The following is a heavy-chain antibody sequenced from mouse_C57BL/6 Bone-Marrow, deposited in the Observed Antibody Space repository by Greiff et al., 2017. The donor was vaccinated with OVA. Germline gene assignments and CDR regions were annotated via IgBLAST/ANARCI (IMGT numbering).Heavy chain of an antibody. V-gene: IGHV2-2*01. CDR3: ARNGYYSNSRYWYFDV. Sequence: VQLQQSGPGLVQPSQSLSITCTVSGFSLTSYGVHWVRQSPGKGLEWLGVIWSGGSTDYNAAFISRLSISKDNSKSHVFFKMNSLQADDTAIYYCARNGYYSNSRYWYFDVWGTGTTVTVSS. CDR2: IWSGGST. CDR1: GFSLTSYG. D-gene: IGHD2-5*01. J-gene: IGHJ1*03.